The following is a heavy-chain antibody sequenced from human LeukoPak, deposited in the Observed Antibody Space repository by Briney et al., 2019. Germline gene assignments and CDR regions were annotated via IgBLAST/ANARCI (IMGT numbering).Heavy chain of an antibody. CDR3: ARDFGYCSSTSCYTADY. J-gene: IGHJ4*02. CDR1: GGSTSSYY. V-gene: IGHV4-4*07. Sequence: PSETLSLTCTVSGGSTSSYYWSWVRQPAGKGLEWIGRIYTSGSTNYNPSLKSRVTMSVDTSKNQFSLKLSSVTAADTAVYYCARDFGYCSSTSCYTADYWGQGTLVTVSS. D-gene: IGHD2-2*02. CDR2: IYTSGST.